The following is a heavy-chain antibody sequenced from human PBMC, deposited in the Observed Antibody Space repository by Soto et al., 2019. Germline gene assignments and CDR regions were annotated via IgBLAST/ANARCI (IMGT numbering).Heavy chain of an antibody. CDR3: ARGDYYGSGSYYWFDP. D-gene: IGHD3-10*01. Sequence: SETLSLTCAVYGGSFSGYYWSWIRQPPGKGLEWIGEINHSGSTNYNPSLKSRVTISVDTSKNQFSLNLSSVTAADTAVYYCARGDYYGSGSYYWFDPWGQGTLVTVSS. V-gene: IGHV4-34*01. CDR1: GGSFSGYY. J-gene: IGHJ5*02. CDR2: INHSGST.